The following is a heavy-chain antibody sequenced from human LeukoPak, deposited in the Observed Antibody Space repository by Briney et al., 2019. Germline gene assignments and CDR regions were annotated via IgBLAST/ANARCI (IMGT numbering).Heavy chain of an antibody. CDR1: GFTFTSSA. CDR3: AAFPNCTNGVCFDY. CDR2: IVVGSGNT. V-gene: IGHV1-58*02. Sequence: SVKVSCKASGFTFTSSAMQWVRQARGQRLEWIGWIVVGSGNTNYAQKFQERVTITRDMSTSTAYMELSSLRSEDTAVYYCAAFPNCTNGVCFDYWGQGTLVTVSS. D-gene: IGHD2-8*01. J-gene: IGHJ4*02.